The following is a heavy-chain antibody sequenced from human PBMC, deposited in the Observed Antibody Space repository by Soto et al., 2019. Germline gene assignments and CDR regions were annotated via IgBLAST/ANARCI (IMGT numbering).Heavy chain of an antibody. V-gene: IGHV3-74*01. D-gene: IGHD3-9*01. CDR2: IKSGEVGI. J-gene: IGHJ4*02. CDR1: GFIFGNYW. CDR3: ARGGADILTGPLYY. Sequence: EVQLVESGGGLGQPGGSLRLSCVASGFIFGNYWMHWVRQAPGKGLVWVSRIKSGEVGISYADSVKGRFTISRDNAKNTLYLQMNSLRVEDTAVYYCARGGADILTGPLYYWGQGTLVTVSS.